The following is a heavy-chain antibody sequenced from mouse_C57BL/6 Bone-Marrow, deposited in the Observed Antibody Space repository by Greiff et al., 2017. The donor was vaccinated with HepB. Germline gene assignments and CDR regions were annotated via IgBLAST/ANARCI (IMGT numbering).Heavy chain of an antibody. CDR1: GYTFTSYW. CDR3: ARNYYGSIYAMDY. V-gene: IGHV1-50*01. J-gene: IGHJ4*01. Sequence: QVQLKQPGAELVKPGASVKLSCKASGYTFTSYWMQWVKQRPGQGLEWIGEIDPSDSYTNYNQKFKGKATLTVDTSSSTAYMQLSSLTSEDSAVYYCARNYYGSIYAMDYWGQGTSVTVSS. D-gene: IGHD1-1*01. CDR2: IDPSDSYT.